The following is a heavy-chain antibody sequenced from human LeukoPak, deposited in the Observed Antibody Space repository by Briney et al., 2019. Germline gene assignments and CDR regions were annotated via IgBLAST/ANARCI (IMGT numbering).Heavy chain of an antibody. D-gene: IGHD2-2*01. CDR1: GYTFTDYY. Sequence: ASVKVSCKASGYTFTDYYMHWVRQAPGQGFEWMGWINPNDGNTNYAQKFQGRVTMTRDTSISTAHMEVSRLRSDDTAVYYCARANFLYCSSSTCLFDYWGQGALVTVSS. CDR2: INPNDGNT. J-gene: IGHJ4*02. CDR3: ARANFLYCSSSTCLFDY. V-gene: IGHV1-2*02.